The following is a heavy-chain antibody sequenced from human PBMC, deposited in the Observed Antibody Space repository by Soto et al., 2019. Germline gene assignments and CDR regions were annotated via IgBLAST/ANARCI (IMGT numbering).Heavy chain of an antibody. CDR2: IYYSGST. J-gene: IGHJ5*02. CDR3: ARVCGDIVLMGGDWFDP. D-gene: IGHD2-8*01. CDR1: GGSISSGDYY. Sequence: SETLSLTCTVSGGSISSGDYYWSWIRQPPGKGLEWIGYIYYSGSTYYNPSLKSRVTISVDTSKNQFSLKLSSVTAAATAVYYCARVCGDIVLMGGDWFDPWGQGTLVTVSS. V-gene: IGHV4-30-4*01.